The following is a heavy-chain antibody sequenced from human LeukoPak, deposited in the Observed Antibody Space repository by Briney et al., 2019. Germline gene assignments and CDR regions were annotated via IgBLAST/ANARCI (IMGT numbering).Heavy chain of an antibody. V-gene: IGHV4-34*01. J-gene: IGHJ4*02. Sequence: ASETLSLTCAVYGGSFSGYYWSWIRQPPGKGLEWIGEINHSGSTNYNPSLKSRVTISVDTSKNQFSLKLSSVTAADTAVYYCARGPYYYDSSGYYWGQGTLVTVSS. D-gene: IGHD3-22*01. CDR2: INHSGST. CDR3: ARGPYYYDSSGYY. CDR1: GGSFSGYY.